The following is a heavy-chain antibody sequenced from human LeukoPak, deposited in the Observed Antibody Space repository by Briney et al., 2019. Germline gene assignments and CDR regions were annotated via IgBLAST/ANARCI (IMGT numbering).Heavy chain of an antibody. Sequence: SETLSLTCTVSGGSISSSSYYWGWIRQPPGTGLEWIGSIYYSGSTYYNPSLKSRVTISVDTSKNQFSLKLSSVTAADTAVYYCASITMVRGVLFDYWGQGTLVTVSS. D-gene: IGHD3-10*01. CDR1: GGSISSSSYY. CDR3: ASITMVRGVLFDY. J-gene: IGHJ4*02. CDR2: IYYSGST. V-gene: IGHV4-39*07.